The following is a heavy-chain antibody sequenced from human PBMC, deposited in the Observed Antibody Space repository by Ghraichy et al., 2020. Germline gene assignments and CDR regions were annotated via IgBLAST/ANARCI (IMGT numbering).Heavy chain of an antibody. D-gene: IGHD6-19*01. CDR3: ARSTVSTSIAVADPFDY. CDR1: GGSISSGGCY. J-gene: IGHJ4*02. Sequence: SQTLSLTCTVSGGSISSGGCYWSWIRQHPGKGLEWIGYIYYSGSTYYNPSLKSRVTISVDTSKNQFSLKLSSVTAADTAVYYCARSTVSTSIAVADPFDYWGQGTLVTVSS. CDR2: IYYSGST. V-gene: IGHV4-31*03.